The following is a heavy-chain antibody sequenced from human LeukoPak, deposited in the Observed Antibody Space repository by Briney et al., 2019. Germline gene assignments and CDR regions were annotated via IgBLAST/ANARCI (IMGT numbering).Heavy chain of an antibody. J-gene: IGHJ6*02. CDR2: IYPGDSDT. CDR1: GYSFSSYW. D-gene: IGHD3-10*01. CDR3: ARSEVGYYSGSGSYSQSKYYYGMDV. V-gene: IGHV5-51*01. Sequence: GESLKISCKGSGYSFSSYWIGWVRQMPGKGLEWMGIIYPGDSDTKYSPSFQGQVTISADKSISTAYLQWSSLKASDTAMYYCARSEVGYYSGSGSYSQSKYYYGMDVWGQGTTVTVSS.